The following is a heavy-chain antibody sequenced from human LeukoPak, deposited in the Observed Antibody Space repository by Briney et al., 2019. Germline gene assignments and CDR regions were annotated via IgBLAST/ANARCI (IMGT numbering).Heavy chain of an antibody. Sequence: HTGGSLRLSCAASGFTFSSYAMNWVRQAPGKGLVWVSYISSSSSTIYYADSVKGRFTISRDNAKNSLYLQMNSLRAEDTAVYYCARASLVKHIVVVTATPNFDYWGQGTLATVSS. D-gene: IGHD2-21*02. J-gene: IGHJ4*02. CDR2: ISSSSSTI. CDR3: ARASLVKHIVVVTATPNFDY. V-gene: IGHV3-48*01. CDR1: GFTFSSYA.